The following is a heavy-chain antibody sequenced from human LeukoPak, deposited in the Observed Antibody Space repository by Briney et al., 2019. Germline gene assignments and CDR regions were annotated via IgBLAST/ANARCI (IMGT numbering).Heavy chain of an antibody. D-gene: IGHD5-18*01. J-gene: IGHJ4*02. V-gene: IGHV3-21*01. Sequence: GGSLRLSCAASGFTFSSYSMTWVRQAPGKGLEWVSSISSSSSYIYYADSVKGRFTISRDNAKNSLYLQMNSLRAEDTAVYYCARDHSYGPYFDYWGQGTLVTVSS. CDR3: ARDHSYGPYFDY. CDR1: GFTFSSYS. CDR2: ISSSSSYI.